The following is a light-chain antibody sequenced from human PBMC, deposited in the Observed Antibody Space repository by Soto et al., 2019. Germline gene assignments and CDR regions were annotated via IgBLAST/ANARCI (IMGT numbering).Light chain of an antibody. CDR1: QSVASPY. Sequence: EIVLTQSPGTLSLSPGEGATLSCRASQSVASPYLAWYQQKPGQAPRLLIYGASTRATGVPDRFSGSGSGTYFPLTISRLEPEDFAVYYCHQYDNSLWTFGQGTKVEIK. CDR3: HQYDNSLWT. CDR2: GAS. V-gene: IGKV3-20*01. J-gene: IGKJ1*01.